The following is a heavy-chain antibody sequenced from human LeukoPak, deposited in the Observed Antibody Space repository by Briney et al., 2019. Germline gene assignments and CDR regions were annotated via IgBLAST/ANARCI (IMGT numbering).Heavy chain of an antibody. CDR2: IYPGDSDT. CDR3: ARATYYYDSSGYLAFDY. V-gene: IGHV5-51*01. J-gene: IGHJ4*02. CDR1: GYSFTSYW. D-gene: IGHD3-22*01. Sequence: GESLKISCKGSGYSFTSYWIGWVRQMPRKGLEWMGIIYPGDSDTRYSPSFQGQVTISADKSISTAYLQWSSLKASDTAMYYCARATYYYDSSGYLAFDYWGQGTLVTVSS.